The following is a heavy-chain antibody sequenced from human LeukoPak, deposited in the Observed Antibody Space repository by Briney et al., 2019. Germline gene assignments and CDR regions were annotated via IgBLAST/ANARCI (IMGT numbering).Heavy chain of an antibody. CDR3: TRNSGWYGLS. J-gene: IGHJ1*01. CDR1: GFTLSSYE. D-gene: IGHD6-19*01. CDR2: IDYDGGSG. Sequence: GGSLRLSCTVSGFTLSSYEMSWIRQAPGKGLEWVSSIDYDGGSGHYADSVKGRFTISRDNTNNTLFLHLNSLRGEDTAVYYCTRNSGWYGLSWGQGTLVTVSS. V-gene: IGHV3-23*01.